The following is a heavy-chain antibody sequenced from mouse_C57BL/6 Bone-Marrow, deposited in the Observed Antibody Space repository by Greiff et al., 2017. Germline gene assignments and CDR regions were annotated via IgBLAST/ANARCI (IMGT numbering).Heavy chain of an antibody. CDR1: GYSITSGYY. Sequence: EVQLQESGPGLVKPSQSLSLTCSVTGYSITSGYYWNWIRQFPGNKLEWMGYISYDGSNNYNPSLKNRISITRDTSKNQFFLKLNSVTTEDTATYYCARDDGYCFDYWGQGTTLTVSS. D-gene: IGHD2-3*01. CDR2: ISYDGSN. CDR3: ARDDGYCFDY. V-gene: IGHV3-6*01. J-gene: IGHJ2*01.